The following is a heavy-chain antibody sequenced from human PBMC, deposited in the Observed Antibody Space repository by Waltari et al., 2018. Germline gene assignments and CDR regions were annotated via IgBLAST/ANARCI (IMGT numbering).Heavy chain of an antibody. Sequence: QVQLQQWGAGLLKPSETLSLTCAVYGGSFSGYYWSWIRQPTGKGLEWIGEINHSGSTNYNPSLKSRVTISVDTSKNQFSLKLSSVTAADTAVYYCARGQTEVAVITTSWFDPWGQGTLVTVSS. CDR2: INHSGST. V-gene: IGHV4-34*01. D-gene: IGHD3-22*01. CDR3: ARGQTEVAVITTSWFDP. CDR1: GGSFSGYY. J-gene: IGHJ5*02.